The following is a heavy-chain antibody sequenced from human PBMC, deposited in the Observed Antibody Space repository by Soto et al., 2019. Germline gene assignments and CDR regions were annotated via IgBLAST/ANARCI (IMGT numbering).Heavy chain of an antibody. D-gene: IGHD3-9*01. CDR3: ARAREVDILTGYYKAPFDY. Sequence: SETLSLTCTVSGGSISSYYWSWIRQPPGKGLEWIGYIYYSGSNNYNPSLKSRVTISVDTSKNQFSLKLSSVTAADTAVYYCARAREVDILTGYYKAPFDYWGQGTLVTVSS. V-gene: IGHV4-59*01. CDR2: IYYSGSN. CDR1: GGSISSYY. J-gene: IGHJ4*02.